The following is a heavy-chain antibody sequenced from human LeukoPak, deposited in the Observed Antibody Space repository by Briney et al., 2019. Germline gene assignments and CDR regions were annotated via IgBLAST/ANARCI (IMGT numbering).Heavy chain of an antibody. D-gene: IGHD6-13*01. CDR1: GGSISSNY. CDR3: ARGKEAAAALSIFDY. CDR2: IYSSGST. J-gene: IGHJ4*02. V-gene: IGHV4-59*01. Sequence: SETLSLTCTVSGGSISSNYWSWIRQPPGKGLEWIGYIYSSGSTNYNPSLKSRVTIAVDTSKNQFSLKLSSVTAADTAVYYCARGKEAAAALSIFDYWGQGTLVTVSS.